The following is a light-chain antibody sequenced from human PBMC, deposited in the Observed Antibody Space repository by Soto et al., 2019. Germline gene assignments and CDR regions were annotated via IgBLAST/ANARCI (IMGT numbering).Light chain of an antibody. CDR1: QSVSSN. J-gene: IGKJ1*01. Sequence: EIVMTQSPATLSVSPGERATLSCRASQSVSSNLAWYQQKPGQAPRLLIYGASTRATGVPARFSGSGSGTEFTLTIGSLQSEDFAVYYCQHYNTWPWTFGQGTKVEIK. CDR3: QHYNTWPWT. V-gene: IGKV3-15*01. CDR2: GAS.